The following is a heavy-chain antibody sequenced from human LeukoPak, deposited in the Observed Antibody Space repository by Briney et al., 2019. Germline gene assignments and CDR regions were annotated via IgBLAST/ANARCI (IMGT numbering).Heavy chain of an antibody. CDR1: GFTFSSYW. J-gene: IGHJ4*02. D-gene: IGHD2-2*01. V-gene: IGHV3-7*01. CDR3: ARAHYRYCSSTSCPGWF. Sequence: GGSLRLSCAASGFTFSSYWMSWVRQAPGKGLEWVANIKQDGSEKYYVDSVKGRFTISRDNAKNSLYLQMNSPRAEDTAVYYCARAHYRYCSSTSCPGWFWGQGTLVTVSS. CDR2: IKQDGSEK.